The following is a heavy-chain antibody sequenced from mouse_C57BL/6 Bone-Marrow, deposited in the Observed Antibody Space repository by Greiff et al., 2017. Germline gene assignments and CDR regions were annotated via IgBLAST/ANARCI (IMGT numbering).Heavy chain of an antibody. CDR2: ISSGSSTI. J-gene: IGHJ2*01. CDR3: ARRLARQTFDY. V-gene: IGHV5-17*01. CDR1: GFTFSDYG. Sequence: EVHLVESGGGLVKPGGSLKLSCAASGFTFSDYGMDWVRQAPEKGLEWVAYISSGSSTIYYADTVKGRFTISRDNAKNTLFLQMTSLRSEDTAMYYCARRLARQTFDYWGQGTTLTVSS. D-gene: IGHD6-1*01.